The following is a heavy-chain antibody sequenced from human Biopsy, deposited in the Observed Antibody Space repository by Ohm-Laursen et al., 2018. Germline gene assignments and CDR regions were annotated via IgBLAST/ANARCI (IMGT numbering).Heavy chain of an antibody. J-gene: IGHJ4*02. D-gene: IGHD5-18*01. Sequence: SDTLSLTCTVSGGSISSYYWNWIRQPAGKGLEWIGRIYTSGSTNFNPSLKSRVTMSIDTSKNQFSLRLSSVTAADTAVYYCARHPTHRIQQIDYWGQGTLVTVSS. CDR3: ARHPTHRIQQIDY. V-gene: IGHV4-4*07. CDR2: IYTSGST. CDR1: GGSISSYY.